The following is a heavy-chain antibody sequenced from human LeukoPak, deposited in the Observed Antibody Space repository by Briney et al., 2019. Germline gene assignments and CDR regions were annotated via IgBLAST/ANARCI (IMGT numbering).Heavy chain of an antibody. J-gene: IGHJ3*01. CDR3: AKTDYGDYGGFNS. V-gene: IGHV4-38-2*01. D-gene: IGHD4-17*01. CDR1: SYSISSGYS. CDR2: IYVSGST. Sequence: SETLSLTCAVSSYSISSGYSWGWIRQPPGKGLEWIGNIYVSGSTYYNLSLKSRVTISIDMSKNLFSLKLIPVTAADTAVYRCAKTDYGDYGGFNSWGQGTMVTVSS.